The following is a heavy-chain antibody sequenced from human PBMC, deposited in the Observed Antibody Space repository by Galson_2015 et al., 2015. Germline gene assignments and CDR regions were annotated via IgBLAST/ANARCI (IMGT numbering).Heavy chain of an antibody. J-gene: IGHJ6*03. CDR3: ARDSPWGNNYYMDV. CDR2: ITPMFGAP. V-gene: IGHV1-69*06. Sequence: SVKVSCKASGGTFSTYTLNWVRQAPGQGLEWVGGITPMFGAPSYAQRFLGRVTISADKSTSTAYMELRRLRYEDTAVYYCARDSPWGNNYYMDVWGKGTTVTLSS. D-gene: IGHD3-10*01. CDR1: GGTFSTYT.